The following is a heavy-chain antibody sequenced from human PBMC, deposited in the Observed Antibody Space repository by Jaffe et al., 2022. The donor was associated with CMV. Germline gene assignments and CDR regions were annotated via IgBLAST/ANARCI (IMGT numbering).Heavy chain of an antibody. CDR2: IDPSDSYT. CDR3: ARSHVLRYFDWLPQNHYYYYYMDV. D-gene: IGHD3-9*01. J-gene: IGHJ6*03. CDR1: GYSFTSYW. Sequence: EVQLVQSGAEVKKPGESLRISCKGSGYSFTSYWISWVRQMPGKGLEWMGRIDPSDSYTNYSPSFQGHVTISADKSISTAYLQWSSLKASDTAMYYCARSHVLRYFDWLPQNHYYYYYMDVWGKGTTVTVSS. V-gene: IGHV5-10-1*03.